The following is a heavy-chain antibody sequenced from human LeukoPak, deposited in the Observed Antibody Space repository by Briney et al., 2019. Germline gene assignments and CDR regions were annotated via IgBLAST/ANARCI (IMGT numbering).Heavy chain of an antibody. CDR2: IYHSGSS. Sequence: SETLSLTCTVSGGAISGYYWSWIRQSPGKGLEWIGYIYHSGSSNYNPSLKSRVTISVDTSKNQFSLKLTSVTAADTAVYYCAREGSSGSYNYWGQGALVTVSS. D-gene: IGHD1-26*01. V-gene: IGHV4-59*01. CDR1: GGAISGYY. CDR3: AREGSSGSYNY. J-gene: IGHJ4*02.